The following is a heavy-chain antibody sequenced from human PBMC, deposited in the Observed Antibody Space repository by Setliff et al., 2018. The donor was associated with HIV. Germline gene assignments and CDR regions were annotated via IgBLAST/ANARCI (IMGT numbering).Heavy chain of an antibody. D-gene: IGHD3-22*01. Sequence: SETLSLTCRVSGGSIRSDNYYWAWIRQPPGKQLEWIASIHHTGGTYYNPSLKSRVTISVDTSKDQFSLKLRSLTATDTAIYHCARSMRYFYDTSGFSWFDPWGQGTLVTVSS. CDR2: IHHTGGT. J-gene: IGHJ5*02. CDR3: ARSMRYFYDTSGFSWFDP. CDR1: GGSIRSDNYY. V-gene: IGHV4-39*01.